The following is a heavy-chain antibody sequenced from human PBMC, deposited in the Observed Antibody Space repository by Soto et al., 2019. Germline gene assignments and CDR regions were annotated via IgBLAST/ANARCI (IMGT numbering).Heavy chain of an antibody. V-gene: IGHV3-74*01. J-gene: IGHJ3*02. CDR2: IDNHGAGT. CDR1: GFTFTNYW. Sequence: EVQVVESGGGLVQPGGSLRRSCAASGFTFTNYWMHWGRQVPGEGLVWVSRIDNHGAGTSYADFVKGRFTIARDNAKNTLYLQMNSLRVEDTAIYYCGTVFEKWGQGTMVTVSS. CDR3: GTVFEK.